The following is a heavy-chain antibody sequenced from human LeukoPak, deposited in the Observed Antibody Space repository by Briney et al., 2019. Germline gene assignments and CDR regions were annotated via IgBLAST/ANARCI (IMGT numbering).Heavy chain of an antibody. J-gene: IGHJ5*02. CDR1: GFTFSSYS. Sequence: PGGSLRLSCAASGFTFSSYSMNWVRQAPGKGLEWVSSISSTGIYIYYADSVKGRFTVSRDNAKNSLYLQMNSLRAEGAAVYYWARRVAAVGTDAWGQGTLVTVSS. CDR3: ARRVAAVGTDA. V-gene: IGHV3-21*04. D-gene: IGHD6-13*01. CDR2: ISSTGIYI.